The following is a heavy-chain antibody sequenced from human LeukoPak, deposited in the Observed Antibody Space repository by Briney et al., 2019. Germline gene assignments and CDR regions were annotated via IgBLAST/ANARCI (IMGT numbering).Heavy chain of an antibody. Sequence: ASVKVSCKASGYTFTSYYMHWVRQAPGQGLEWMGIINPSGGSTSYAQKFQGRVTMTRDTSTSTVYMELSSLRSEDTAVYYCARMVVTDPEYQLVDVWGQGTTVTVSS. CDR1: GYTFTSYY. CDR2: INPSGGST. CDR3: ARMVVTDPEYQLVDV. D-gene: IGHD2-2*01. J-gene: IGHJ6*02. V-gene: IGHV1-46*01.